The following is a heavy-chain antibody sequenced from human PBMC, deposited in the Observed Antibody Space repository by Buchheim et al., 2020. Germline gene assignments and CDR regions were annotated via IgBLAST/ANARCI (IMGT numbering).Heavy chain of an antibody. CDR1: GFTFSSYA. D-gene: IGHD4-17*01. Sequence: EVQLLESGGGLVQPGGSLRLSCAASGFTFSSYAMSWVRQAPGTGLEWVSGVGYGGMTTYFADSVKGRFTISRDDSQNTVYLQMNSLRAEDTAVYYCAKAMTTVTPDAFDVWGQGT. CDR2: VGYGGMTT. V-gene: IGHV3-23*01. J-gene: IGHJ3*01. CDR3: AKAMTTVTPDAFDV.